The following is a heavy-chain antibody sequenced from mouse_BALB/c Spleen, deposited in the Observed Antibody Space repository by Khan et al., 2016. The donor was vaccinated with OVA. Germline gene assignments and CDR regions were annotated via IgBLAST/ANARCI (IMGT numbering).Heavy chain of an antibody. D-gene: IGHD1-1*02. Sequence: QVQLQQSGAELVKPGASVKLSCKASGYTFTSYYIYWVKQRPGQGLEWIGGINPSNGDTYFNEKFESKATLTVDKSSSTAFMQVSSLTSEDSAVYYWTRSGWAAFAYWGQGTLVTVSA. J-gene: IGHJ3*01. V-gene: IGHV1S81*02. CDR1: GYTFTSYY. CDR2: INPSNGDT. CDR3: TRSGWAAFAY.